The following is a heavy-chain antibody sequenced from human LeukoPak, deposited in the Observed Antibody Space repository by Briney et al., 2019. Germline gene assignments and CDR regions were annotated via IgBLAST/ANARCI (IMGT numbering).Heavy chain of an antibody. CDR2: ISSSGNTV. CDR3: ARGGAVAGLY. V-gene: IGHV3-48*03. CDR1: GDSISSYY. D-gene: IGHD6-19*01. Sequence: LSLTCTVSGDSISSYYWTWIRQPPGKGLEWVSYISSSGNTVYYPDSVKGRFTISRDNAKNSLYLQMNSLRGEDTAVYYCARGGAVAGLYWGQGTLVTVSS. J-gene: IGHJ4*02.